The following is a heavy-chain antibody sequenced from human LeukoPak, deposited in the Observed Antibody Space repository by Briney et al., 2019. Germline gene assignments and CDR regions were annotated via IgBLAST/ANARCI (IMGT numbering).Heavy chain of an antibody. V-gene: IGHV5-10-1*01. CDR2: IDPSDSYA. CDR1: GYSFTNYW. J-gene: IGHJ6*04. Sequence: GESLKICCKGSGYSFTNYWISWVRQIPGKGLEWMGRIDPSDSYANYSPSFQGHVTVSVDKSISTAYLQWSSLKASDTAMYYCARSHGMDVWGKGTTLTVCS. CDR3: ARSHGMDV.